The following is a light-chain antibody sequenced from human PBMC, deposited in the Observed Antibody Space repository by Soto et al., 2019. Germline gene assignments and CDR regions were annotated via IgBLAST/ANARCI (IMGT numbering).Light chain of an antibody. V-gene: IGKV3-11*01. CDR2: DAS. CDR1: QSVSSY. J-gene: IGKJ1*01. Sequence: EIVLAQTPASVSFSPGERATLSCRASQSVSSYLAWYQQKPGQAPRLLIYDASNRATGIPARFSGSGSGTDFTLTISSLEPEDFAVYYCQQRSTWPLTFGQGTKVDIK. CDR3: QQRSTWPLT.